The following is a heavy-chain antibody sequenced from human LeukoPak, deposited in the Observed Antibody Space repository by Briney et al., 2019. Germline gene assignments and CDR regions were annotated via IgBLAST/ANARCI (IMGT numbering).Heavy chain of an antibody. CDR2: IYSGGST. J-gene: IGHJ4*02. D-gene: IGHD4-17*01. CDR3: ARVGFTFQTTKEYYFDY. Sequence: GGSLRLSCAASGFTVSSNYMSWVRQAPGKGLEWVSVIYSGGSTYYADSVKGRFTISRDNSKNTLYLQMNSLRAEDTAVYYCARVGFTFQTTKEYYFDYWGQGTLVTVSS. V-gene: IGHV3-66*01. CDR1: GFTVSSNY.